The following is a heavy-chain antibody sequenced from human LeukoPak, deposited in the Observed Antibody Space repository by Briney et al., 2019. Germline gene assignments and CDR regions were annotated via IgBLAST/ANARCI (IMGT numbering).Heavy chain of an antibody. Sequence: RGSLRLSCAASGFTFSSYWTSWVRQAPGKGLEWVANIKQDGREKYYVDSVKGRFTISRDNAKNSLYLQMNSLRAEDTAVYYCATIAVEVCYDYWGQGTLVTVSS. J-gene: IGHJ4*02. D-gene: IGHD6-19*01. CDR1: GFTFSSYW. CDR2: IKQDGREK. CDR3: ATIAVEVCYDY. V-gene: IGHV3-7*03.